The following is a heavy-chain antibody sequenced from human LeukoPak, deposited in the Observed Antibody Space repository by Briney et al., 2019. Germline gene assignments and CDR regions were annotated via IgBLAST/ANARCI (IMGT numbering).Heavy chain of an antibody. V-gene: IGHV4-34*01. CDR2: INHSGST. CDR1: GGSFSGYY. CDR3: ARGYVAAARLWDY. J-gene: IGHJ4*02. Sequence: KPSETLSLTCAVYGGSFSGYYWSWIRQPPGKGLEWIGEINHSGSTNYNPSLKSRVTISVDTSKNQFSLKLSSVTAADTAVCYCARGYVAAARLWDYWGQGTLVTVSS. D-gene: IGHD6-13*01.